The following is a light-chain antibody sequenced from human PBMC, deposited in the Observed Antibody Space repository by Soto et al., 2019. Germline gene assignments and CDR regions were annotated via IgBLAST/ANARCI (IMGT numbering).Light chain of an antibody. Sequence: EIVMTQSPATLSVSPGERATLSCRASQSVSSNLAWYQQKPGQAPRLLIYGASTRATGIPARFGGSGSGTEFTLTISSLQSEDFAVYHCQQYNNWPQTLGQGTKVEIK. V-gene: IGKV3-15*01. CDR2: GAS. J-gene: IGKJ1*01. CDR1: QSVSSN. CDR3: QQYNNWPQT.